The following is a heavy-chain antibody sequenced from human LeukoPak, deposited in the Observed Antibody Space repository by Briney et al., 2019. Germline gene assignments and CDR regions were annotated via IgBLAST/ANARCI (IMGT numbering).Heavy chain of an antibody. CDR3: AKNRDGDYDPFDS. J-gene: IGHJ4*02. CDR1: GFTFSVYA. Sequence: GGSLRLSCAASGFTFSVYAMGWVRQAPGKGLEWVSAINGGGVDTYYTDSVKGRFTISRDNSKNTLYLQMSSLRAEDTAVYYCAKNRDGDYDPFDSWGQGPLVTVSS. V-gene: IGHV3-23*01. D-gene: IGHD4-17*01. CDR2: INGGGVDT.